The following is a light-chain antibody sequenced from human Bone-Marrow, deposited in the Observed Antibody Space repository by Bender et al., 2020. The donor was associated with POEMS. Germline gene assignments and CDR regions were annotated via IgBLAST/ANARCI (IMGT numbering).Light chain of an antibody. V-gene: IGLV3-21*02. CDR2: DVS. CDR1: NIGSKA. Sequence: SYELTQAPSVSVAPGQTARITCGGDNIGSKAVHWYQQKPGRAPVLVVYDVSDRPSGIPERFSGSNSGTTVTLTISGAQVEDEADYYCYSVADNNLVFGGGTKLTVL. CDR3: YSVADNNLV. J-gene: IGLJ3*02.